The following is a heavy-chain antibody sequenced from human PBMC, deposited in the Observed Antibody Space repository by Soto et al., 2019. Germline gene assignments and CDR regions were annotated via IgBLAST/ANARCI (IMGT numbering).Heavy chain of an antibody. CDR1: GVTFSNYA. Sequence: GGSLRLSCAASGVTFSNYAMSWVRQAPGRGLEWVSTLSGGGDRTYYADSVKGRFTISRDNSKNTLYLQMNSLRAEDTAVYYCARDRGYDAHDYYYNAMDVWGQGTTVTVSS. J-gene: IGHJ6*02. CDR2: LSGGGDRT. D-gene: IGHD3-10*01. CDR3: ARDRGYDAHDYYYNAMDV. V-gene: IGHV3-23*01.